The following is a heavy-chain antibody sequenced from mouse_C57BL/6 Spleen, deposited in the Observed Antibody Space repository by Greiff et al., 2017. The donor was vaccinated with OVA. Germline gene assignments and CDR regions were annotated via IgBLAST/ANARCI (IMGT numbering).Heavy chain of an antibody. CDR1: GYTFTSYW. Sequence: QLQQPGAELVMPGASVKLSCQASGYTFTSYWMHWVKQRPGQGLEWIGEIDPSDSYTNYNQKFKGKSTLTVDKSSSTAYMQLSSLTSEDSAVYYCARSGYDYDNYAMDYWGQGTSVTVSS. CDR2: IDPSDSYT. CDR3: ARSGYDYDNYAMDY. D-gene: IGHD2-4*01. J-gene: IGHJ4*01. V-gene: IGHV1-69*01.